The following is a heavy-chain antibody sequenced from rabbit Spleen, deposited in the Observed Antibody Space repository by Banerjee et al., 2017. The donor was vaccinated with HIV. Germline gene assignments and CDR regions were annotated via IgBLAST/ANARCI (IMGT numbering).Heavy chain of an antibody. J-gene: IGHJ3*01. V-gene: IGHV1S40*01. D-gene: IGHD1-1*01. CDR1: GFSFSSTYD. Sequence: QSLEESGGGLVQPEGSLTLTCTASGFSFSSTYDMCWVRQAPGKGLEWIACIDIGSSGFTYFASWAKGRFTISKTSSTTVTLQMTSLTAADTATYFCARDTSSSFSSYGMDLWGQGTLVTVS. CDR3: ARDTSSSFSSYGMDL. CDR2: IDIGSSGFT.